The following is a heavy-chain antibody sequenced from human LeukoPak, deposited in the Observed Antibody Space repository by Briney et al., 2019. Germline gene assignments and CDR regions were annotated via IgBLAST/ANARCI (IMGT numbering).Heavy chain of an antibody. CDR1: GYTFTGYY. D-gene: IGHD3-16*02. J-gene: IGHJ3*02. Sequence: ASVKVSCKASGYTFTGYYMHWVRQAPGQGLEWMGWINPNTGGTNYAQKFQGRVIMTRDTSISTAYMELRSLRSDDTAVYYCARDTPPMITFGGVIVPYDAFDIWGQGTMVTVSS. V-gene: IGHV1-2*02. CDR2: INPNTGGT. CDR3: ARDTPPMITFGGVIVPYDAFDI.